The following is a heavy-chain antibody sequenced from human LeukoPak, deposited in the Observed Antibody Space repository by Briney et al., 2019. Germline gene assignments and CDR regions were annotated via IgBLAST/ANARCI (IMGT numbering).Heavy chain of an antibody. J-gene: IGHJ5*02. V-gene: IGHV3-48*03. D-gene: IGHD4-17*01. Sequence: QPGGSLRLSCAASGFTFSSYEMNWVRQAPGKGLEWVSYISSSGSTIYYADSVKGRFTISRDNAKNSLYLQMNSLRAEDTAVYYCAKAELLDYGDRPLGPWGQGTLVTVSS. CDR1: GFTFSSYE. CDR2: ISSSGSTI. CDR3: AKAELLDYGDRPLGP.